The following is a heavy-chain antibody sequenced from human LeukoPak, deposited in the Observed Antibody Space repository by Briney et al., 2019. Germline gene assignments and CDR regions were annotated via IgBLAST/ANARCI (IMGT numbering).Heavy chain of an antibody. CDR1: GGSISSYY. J-gene: IGHJ4*02. V-gene: IGHV4-59*01. CDR2: IYYSGST. CDR3: ARESHYYDSSGYYRY. Sequence: PSETLSLTCTVSGGSISSYYWSWIRQPPGKGLEWIGYIYYSGSTNYNPSLESRVTISVDTSKNQFSLKLSSVTAADTAVYNCARESHYYDSSGYYRYWGQGTLVTVSS. D-gene: IGHD3-22*01.